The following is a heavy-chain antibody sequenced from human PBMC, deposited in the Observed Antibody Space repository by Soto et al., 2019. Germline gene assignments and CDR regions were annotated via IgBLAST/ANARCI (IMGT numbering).Heavy chain of an antibody. D-gene: IGHD2-15*01. Sequence: QVQLVQSGAEVKKPGASVKVSCKASGYTFTSYAMHWVRQAPGQRLEGMGWINAGNGNTKYSQKFQGRVTITRDTSASTADMELSSLRSEDTAVYYCARGPGGPDGPGDYWGQGTLVTVSS. J-gene: IGHJ4*02. CDR1: GYTFTSYA. CDR3: ARGPGGPDGPGDY. V-gene: IGHV1-3*01. CDR2: INAGNGNT.